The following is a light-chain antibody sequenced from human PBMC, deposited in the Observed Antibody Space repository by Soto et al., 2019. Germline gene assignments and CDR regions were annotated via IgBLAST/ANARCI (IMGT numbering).Light chain of an antibody. Sequence: EIVLTQSPATLSLSPGERATLSCRASQSVRNLAWYQQKPGQAPRLLIYDAFKRATGIPARFSGSGSGTDFTLTISSLEPEDFAVYYCQQRSDWLRTFGQGTKVEIK. CDR2: DAF. V-gene: IGKV3-11*01. CDR3: QQRSDWLRT. CDR1: QSVRN. J-gene: IGKJ1*01.